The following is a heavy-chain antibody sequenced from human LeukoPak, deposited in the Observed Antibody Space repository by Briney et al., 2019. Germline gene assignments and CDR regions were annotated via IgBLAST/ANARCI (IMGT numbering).Heavy chain of an antibody. CDR3: GKDISAGGMDV. CDR2: IGWNSTRT. Sequence: GGSLRLSCTASESTFDHAMHWVRQTPGKGLEWVSGIGWNSTRTGYADSVRGRFTISRDNAKNSLYLQMNSLRAEDTALYYCGKDISAGGMDVWGQGTTVTVSS. D-gene: IGHD3-10*01. V-gene: IGHV3-9*01. J-gene: IGHJ6*02. CDR1: ESTFDHA.